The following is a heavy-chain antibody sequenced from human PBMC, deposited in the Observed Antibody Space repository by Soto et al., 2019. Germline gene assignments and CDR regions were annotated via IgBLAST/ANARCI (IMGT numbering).Heavy chain of an antibody. V-gene: IGHV4-59*08. J-gene: IGHJ4*02. CDR2: IYYSGST. D-gene: IGHD3-10*01. CDR1: GDSISSYY. CDR3: ARHLWFGELR. Sequence: QVQLQESGPGLVKPSETLSLTCTVSGDSISSYYYSWIRQPPGKGLEWIGYIYYSGSTNYNPSLKSRVPMSVDTSKNQFSLKLSSVTAADTAVYYCARHLWFGELRWGQGSLVTVSS.